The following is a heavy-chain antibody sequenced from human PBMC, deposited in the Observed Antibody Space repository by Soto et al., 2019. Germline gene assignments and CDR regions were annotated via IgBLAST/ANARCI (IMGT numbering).Heavy chain of an antibody. CDR1: GYTFTSYG. J-gene: IGHJ3*02. V-gene: IGHV1-18*01. CDR2: ISAYNGNT. Sequence: ASLKVSCKASGYTFTSYGISWVRQAPGQGLEWMGWISAYNGNTNYAQKLQGRVTMTTDTSTSTAYMELRSLRSDDTAVYYCARGDSISCTPSLANAFDIWGQGAVVTVSS. CDR3: ARGDSISCTPSLANAFDI. D-gene: IGHD6-13*01.